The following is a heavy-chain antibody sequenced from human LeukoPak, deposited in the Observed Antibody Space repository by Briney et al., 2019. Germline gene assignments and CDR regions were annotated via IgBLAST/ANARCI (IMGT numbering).Heavy chain of an antibody. J-gene: IGHJ4*02. CDR3: ARRAGEYSHPYDY. V-gene: IGHV3-53*01. Sequence: GGSLRLSCTVSGFPVSINSMSWVRQAPGKGLEWVSFIYSGGNTHYSDSVKGRFTISRDNSKNTLYLQMNSLRAEDTAVYYCARRAGEYSHPYDYWGQGTLVTVSS. CDR1: GFPVSINS. CDR2: IYSGGNT. D-gene: IGHD4-17*01.